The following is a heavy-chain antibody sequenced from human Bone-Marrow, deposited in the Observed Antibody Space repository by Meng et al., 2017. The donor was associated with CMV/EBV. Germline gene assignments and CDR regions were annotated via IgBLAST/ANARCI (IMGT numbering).Heavy chain of an antibody. CDR2: ISAYNGYT. CDR1: GYSFSGYG. V-gene: IGHV1-18*01. Sequence: ASVKVSCKASGYSFSGYGITWVRQAPGQGLEWMGWISAYNGYTKYAQSLQGRVTMTTETPTSTAYMELRSLRSDDTAVYYCARGWPPRYNHDSSGHYGGGFDVWGQGTMVTVSS. D-gene: IGHD3-22*01. CDR3: ARGWPPRYNHDSSGHYGGGFDV. J-gene: IGHJ3*01.